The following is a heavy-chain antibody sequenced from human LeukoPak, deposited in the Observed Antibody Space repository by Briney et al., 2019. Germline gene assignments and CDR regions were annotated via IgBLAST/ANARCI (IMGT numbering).Heavy chain of an antibody. D-gene: IGHD1-26*01. V-gene: IGHV3-11*04. CDR1: GFTFSSYY. CDR3: ATSVGVWLSLFDY. J-gene: IGHJ4*02. CDR2: ISSSGSTT. Sequence: GGSLRLSCAASGFTFSSYYMSWVRQAPGKGLEWVSYISSSGSTTYYADYVKGRFTISRDNAKNSLYLQMNSLRAEDTAVYYCATSVGVWLSLFDYWGQGTLVTVSS.